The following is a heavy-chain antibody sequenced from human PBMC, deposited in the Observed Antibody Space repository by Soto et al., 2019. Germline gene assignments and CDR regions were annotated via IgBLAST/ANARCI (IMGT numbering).Heavy chain of an antibody. Sequence: GGSLRLSCAASGFTFSSYWMSWVRQAPGKGLEWVANIKQDGSEKYYVDSVKGRFTISRDNAKNSLYLQMNSLRAEDTAVYYCARDSGRFLEWLNYGMDVWGQGTTVTVSS. V-gene: IGHV3-7*01. CDR3: ARDSGRFLEWLNYGMDV. D-gene: IGHD3-3*01. CDR1: GFTFSSYW. J-gene: IGHJ6*02. CDR2: IKQDGSEK.